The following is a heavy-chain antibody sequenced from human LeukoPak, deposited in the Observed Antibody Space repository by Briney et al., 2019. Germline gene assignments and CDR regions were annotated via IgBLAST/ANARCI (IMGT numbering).Heavy chain of an antibody. V-gene: IGHV4-34*01. J-gene: IGHJ3*02. CDR2: INHSGST. Sequence: SETLSLTCAVYGGSFSGYYWSWIRQPPGKGLEWIGEINHSGSTNYNPSLKSRVTISVDTSENQFSLKLSSVTAADTAVYYCARGTPKIHCSGGSCYSEGDAFDIWAKGQWSPSLQ. CDR3: ARGTPKIHCSGGSCYSEGDAFDI. CDR1: GGSFSGYY. D-gene: IGHD2-15*01.